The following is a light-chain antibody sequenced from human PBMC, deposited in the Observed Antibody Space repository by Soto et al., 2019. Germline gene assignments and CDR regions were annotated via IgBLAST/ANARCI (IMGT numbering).Light chain of an antibody. J-gene: IGKJ5*01. CDR2: GAS. CDR1: QSITSK. V-gene: IGKV3-20*01. CDR3: QQYSGALT. Sequence: EIVLTQSPGILSLSPGARATLSCWASQSITSKLAWYQQKPGQAPRLLIYGASTRAAGIPDRFIGSGSGTDFPLIISRLEREESAMYYCQQYSGALTFGQGARLEIQ.